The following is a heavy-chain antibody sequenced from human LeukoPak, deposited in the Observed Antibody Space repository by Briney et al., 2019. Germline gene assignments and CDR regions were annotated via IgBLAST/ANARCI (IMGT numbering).Heavy chain of an antibody. CDR2: ISAYNGNR. CDR1: GYTFTSYG. D-gene: IGHD3-9*01. V-gene: IGHV1-18*01. Sequence: ASVKVSCKASGYTFTSYGISWVRQAPGQGLEWMGWISAYNGNRNYAQKLQGRVTMTTDTSTSTAYMELRSLRSDDTAVYYCARAPPTYYDILTGYSPRPLDYWGQGTLVTVSS. J-gene: IGHJ4*02. CDR3: ARAPPTYYDILTGYSPRPLDY.